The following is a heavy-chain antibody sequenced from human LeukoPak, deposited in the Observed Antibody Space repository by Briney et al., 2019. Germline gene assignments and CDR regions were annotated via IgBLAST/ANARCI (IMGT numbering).Heavy chain of an antibody. CDR3: ATVFTMEGAFDI. J-gene: IGHJ3*02. V-gene: IGHV1-24*01. Sequence: ASVKVSCKVSGYTLTELSMHWVRQAPGKGLVWMGGFDPEDGETIYAQKFQGRVTMTEDTSTDTAYMDLSSLRSEDTAVYYCATVFTMEGAFDIWGQGTMVTVSS. CDR1: GYTLTELS. CDR2: FDPEDGET. D-gene: IGHD3-10*01.